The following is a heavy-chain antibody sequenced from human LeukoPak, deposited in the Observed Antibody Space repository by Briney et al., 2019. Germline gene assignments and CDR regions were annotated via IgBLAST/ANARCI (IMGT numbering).Heavy chain of an antibody. CDR1: GYTFTSYG. J-gene: IGHJ4*02. V-gene: IGHV1-18*01. Sequence: GASVKVSCKASGYTFTSYGISWVRQAPGQGLEWMGWISAYNGNTNYAQKLQGRVTMTKDTSTSTAYMELRSLRSDDTAVYYCARDREDYYGSGSYSSQPFDYWGQGTLVTVSS. D-gene: IGHD3-10*01. CDR2: ISAYNGNT. CDR3: ARDREDYYGSGSYSSQPFDY.